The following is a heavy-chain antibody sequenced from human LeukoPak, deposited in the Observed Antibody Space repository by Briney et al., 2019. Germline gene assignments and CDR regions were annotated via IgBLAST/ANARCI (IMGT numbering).Heavy chain of an antibody. Sequence: ASVKVSCKASGYTFTSYGVSWVRQAPGQGLEWMGWISAYNGNTNYAQKLQGRVTMTTDTSTSTAYMELRSLRSDDTAVYYCARSSSPSYGRSYYFDYWGQGTLVTVSS. CDR2: ISAYNGNT. D-gene: IGHD5-18*01. CDR1: GYTFTSYG. CDR3: ARSSSPSYGRSYYFDY. V-gene: IGHV1-18*01. J-gene: IGHJ4*02.